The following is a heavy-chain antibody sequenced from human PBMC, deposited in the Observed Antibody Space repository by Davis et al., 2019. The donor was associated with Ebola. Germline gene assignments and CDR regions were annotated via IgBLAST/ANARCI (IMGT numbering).Heavy chain of an antibody. CDR2: ISGRGTTI. CDR1: GITFSNAW. Sequence: GESLKISCAASGITFSNAWMTWVRQAPGKGLEWVSYISGRGTTIYYADSVKGRFTISRDNAKSSLYLQVNSLRVEDTAVYYCARHGRLYYFDYWGQGTLVTVSS. D-gene: IGHD2/OR15-2a*01. V-gene: IGHV3-11*04. CDR3: ARHGRLYYFDY. J-gene: IGHJ4*02.